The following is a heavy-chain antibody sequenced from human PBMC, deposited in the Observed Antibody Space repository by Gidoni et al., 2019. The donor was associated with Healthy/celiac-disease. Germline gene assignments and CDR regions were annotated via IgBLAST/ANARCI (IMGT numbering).Heavy chain of an antibody. D-gene: IGHD2-21*02. CDR3: ALVVVTAGDFDL. CDR2: ISSSSSSI. CDR1: GFTFSSYR. V-gene: IGHV3-21*01. Sequence: VQLVEAGGGLVKPGGSLRLSCAASGFTFSSYRMNWVRQAPGKGLEWVSSISSSSSSISYADSVKGRFTISRDNAKNSLYLQMNSLRAEDTAVYYCALVVVTAGDFDLWGRGTLVTVSS. J-gene: IGHJ2*01.